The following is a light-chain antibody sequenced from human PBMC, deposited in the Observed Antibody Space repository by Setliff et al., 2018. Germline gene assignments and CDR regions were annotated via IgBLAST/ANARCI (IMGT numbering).Light chain of an antibody. CDR3: QMSDTSSGVLVL. V-gene: IGLV3-21*04. CDR2: YGR. Sequence: SYELTQPPSVSVAPGETARITCGGNNIGNKGVHWYQQKPGQAPVLVIYYGRDRPSGIPERFSGSNSGNTATLTISGVEAGDEADYYCQMSDTSSGVLVLFGGGTKITVL. CDR1: NIGNKG. J-gene: IGLJ2*01.